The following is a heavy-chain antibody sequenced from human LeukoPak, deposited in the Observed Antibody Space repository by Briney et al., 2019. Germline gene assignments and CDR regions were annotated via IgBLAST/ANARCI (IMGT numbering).Heavy chain of an antibody. CDR1: GFTFSSSS. J-gene: IGHJ5*02. CDR2: ISSSGSTI. V-gene: IGHV3-48*04. Sequence: PGGSLRLSCAASGFTFSSSSMNWVRQAPGKGLEWVSYISSSGSTIYYADSVKGRFTISRDNAKNSLYLQMNSLRAEDTAVYYCASVVEMATISAWGQGTLVTVSS. D-gene: IGHD5-24*01. CDR3: ASVVEMATISA.